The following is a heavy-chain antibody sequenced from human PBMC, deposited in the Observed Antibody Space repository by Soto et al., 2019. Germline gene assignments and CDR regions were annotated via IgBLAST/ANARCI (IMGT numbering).Heavy chain of an antibody. CDR1: GGSTSPSTG. D-gene: IGHD1-20*01. CDR2: TYHSGST. J-gene: IGHJ6*02. Sequence: QGQLRKSAPGLVKPSGTLSLTCAFSGGSTSPSTGWSWVPKPPGKGLEWIGETYHSGSTNYNPSLKSRVTILVDKSKNQFSLKLSSVTAADTAVYYCVRGGGIRIYYGMDVWGQGTTVSVSS. V-gene: IGHV4-4*02. CDR3: VRGGGIRIYYGMDV.